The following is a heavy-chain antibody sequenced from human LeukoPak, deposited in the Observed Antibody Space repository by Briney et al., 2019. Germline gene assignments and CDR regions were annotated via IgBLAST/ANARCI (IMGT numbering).Heavy chain of an antibody. CDR1: GYTFTSYG. D-gene: IGHD3-22*01. CDR2: ISAYNGNT. Sequence: ASVKVSCKASGYTFTSYGIGWVRQAPGQGLEWMGWISAYNGNTNYAQKLQGRVTMTTDTSTSTAYMELRSLRSDDTAVYYCARVRSYDSSGPSDYWGQGTLVTVSS. J-gene: IGHJ4*02. CDR3: ARVRSYDSSGPSDY. V-gene: IGHV1-18*01.